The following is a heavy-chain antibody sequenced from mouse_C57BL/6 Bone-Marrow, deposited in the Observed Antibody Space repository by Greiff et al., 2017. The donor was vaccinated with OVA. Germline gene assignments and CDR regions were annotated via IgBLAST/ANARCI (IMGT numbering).Heavy chain of an antibody. CDR1: GYAFTNYL. Sequence: QVQLQQSGAELVRPGTSVKVSCKASGYAFTNYLIDWVKQRPGQGLEWIGVINPGSGGTNYNEKFKGKATLTADKSSSTAYMQLSSLTSEDYAFYVCARGGGDGRGFDYWGKGTTLTVSS. V-gene: IGHV1-54*01. CDR3: ARGGGDGRGFDY. CDR2: INPGSGGT. J-gene: IGHJ2*01.